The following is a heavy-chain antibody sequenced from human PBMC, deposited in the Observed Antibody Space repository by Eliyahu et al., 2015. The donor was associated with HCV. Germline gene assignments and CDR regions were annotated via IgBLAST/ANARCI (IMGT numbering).Heavy chain of an antibody. CDR1: GGTFSSYA. J-gene: IGHJ4*02. D-gene: IGHD3-10*01. CDR2: VIPILGIA. V-gene: IGHV1-69*04. Sequence: QVQLVQSGAEVKKPGSSVKVSCKASGGTFSSYAISWVRQAPGQGLEVVGRVIPILGIANYAQKFQGRVTITADKSTSTAYMELSSLRSEDTAVYYCARASSYGPGDYWGQGTLVTVSS. CDR3: ARASSYGPGDY.